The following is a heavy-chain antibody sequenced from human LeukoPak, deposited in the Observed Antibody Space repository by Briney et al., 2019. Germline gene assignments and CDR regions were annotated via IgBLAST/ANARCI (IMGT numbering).Heavy chain of an antibody. D-gene: IGHD6-13*01. CDR3: ARGLSAAAGYFDY. CDR2: IRYDGSNK. V-gene: IGHV3-30*02. Sequence: GGSLRLSCAASGFTFSSYGMHWVRQAPGKGLEWVAFIRYDGSNKYYADSVKGRFTISRDNSKNTLYLQMNSLRAEDTAVYYCARGLSAAAGYFDYWGQGTLVTVSS. CDR1: GFTFSSYG. J-gene: IGHJ4*02.